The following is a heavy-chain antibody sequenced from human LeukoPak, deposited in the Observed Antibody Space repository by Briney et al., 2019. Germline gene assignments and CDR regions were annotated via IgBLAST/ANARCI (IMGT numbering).Heavy chain of an antibody. CDR2: INPNSGGT. V-gene: IGHV1-2*02. D-gene: IGHD3-22*01. CDR3: ARVSQYYYDSSGSNFQH. Sequence: ASVKVSCKASGYTSTGYYMHWVRQAPGQGLEWMGWINPNSGGTNYAQKFQGRVTMTRDTSISTAYMELSRLRSDDTAVYYCARVSQYYYDSSGSNFQHWGQGTLVTVSS. J-gene: IGHJ1*01. CDR1: GYTSTGYY.